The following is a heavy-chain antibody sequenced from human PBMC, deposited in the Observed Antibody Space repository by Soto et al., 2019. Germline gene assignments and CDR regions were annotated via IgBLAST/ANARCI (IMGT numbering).Heavy chain of an antibody. CDR3: ARGTLGYASGMSDY. CDR1: GYTFTSYA. J-gene: IGHJ4*02. CDR2: INAGNGNT. V-gene: IGHV1-3*01. D-gene: IGHD3-10*01. Sequence: QVQLVQSGAEVKKPGASVKVSCKASGYTFTSYAMHWVRQAPGQRLEWMGWINAGNGNTKYSQKFQGRVTITRDTSASTAYMELSSLRSEDTAVYYCARGTLGYASGMSDYWGQGTLVTVSS.